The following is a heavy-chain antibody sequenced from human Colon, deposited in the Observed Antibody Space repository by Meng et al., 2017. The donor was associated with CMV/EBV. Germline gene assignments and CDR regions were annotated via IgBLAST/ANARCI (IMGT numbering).Heavy chain of an antibody. D-gene: IGHD3-3*01. CDR1: GDNVSNNRAD. CDR3: ARLSNFWSGDYNGFDI. CDR2: TYLRSRWFN. J-gene: IGHJ3*02. V-gene: IGHV6-1*01. Sequence: SQTLSLTCVVSGDNVSNNRADWNWIRQSPSRGLEWLGRTYLRSRWFNDYAASVKGRIIISPDTSKNQFSLQLNSVTPEDTAVYYCARLSNFWSGDYNGFDIWGQGTVVTVSS.